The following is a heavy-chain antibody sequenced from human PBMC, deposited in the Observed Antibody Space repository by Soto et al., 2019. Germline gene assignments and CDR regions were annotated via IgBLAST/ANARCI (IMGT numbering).Heavy chain of an antibody. D-gene: IGHD2-8*02. Sequence: SQTLSLTCVISGNSVSTNSVAWNWIRQSPSRGLEWLGRTYFRSTWFNEYASSVKGRITISPVTSKNHFSLQLNSVTPDDSAVYYCARDKRVLAGYYFDYWGQGTPVTVSS. V-gene: IGHV6-1*01. CDR3: ARDKRVLAGYYFDY. J-gene: IGHJ4*02. CDR2: TYFRSTWFN. CDR1: GNSVSTNSVA.